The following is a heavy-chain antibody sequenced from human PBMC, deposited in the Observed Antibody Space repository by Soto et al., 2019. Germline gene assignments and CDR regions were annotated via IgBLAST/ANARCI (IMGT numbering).Heavy chain of an antibody. CDR3: ASQYYDILTGYPEVDY. J-gene: IGHJ4*02. Sequence: QVNLVESGGGVVQPGRSLRLSCAASGFTFSNYGMHWVRQAPGKGLEWVAVISYDGRNKYYADSVKGRFTISRDNSKNTLYLQMNRLRAEDSAVYYCASQYYDILTGYPEVDYWGQGTLVTVSS. CDR1: GFTFSNYG. CDR2: ISYDGRNK. D-gene: IGHD3-9*01. V-gene: IGHV3-30*03.